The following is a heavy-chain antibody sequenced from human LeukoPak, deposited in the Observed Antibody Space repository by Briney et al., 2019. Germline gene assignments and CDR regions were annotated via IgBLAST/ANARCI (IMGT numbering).Heavy chain of an antibody. V-gene: IGHV3-48*01. CDR1: GFTFSSYS. D-gene: IGHD5-12*01. CDR3: AREQSAYVLSDAVDV. CDR2: ISSSSSTI. J-gene: IGHJ3*01. Sequence: PGGSLRLSCAASGFTFSSYSMNWVRQAPGKGLEWVSYISSSSSTIYYADSVKGRFTISRDNAKDTLYLEMSSLRAEDSALYYCAREQSAYVLSDAVDVWGQGTVVTVSS.